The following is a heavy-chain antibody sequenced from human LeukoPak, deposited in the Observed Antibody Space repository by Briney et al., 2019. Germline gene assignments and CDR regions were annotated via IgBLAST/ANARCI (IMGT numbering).Heavy chain of an antibody. CDR1: GFTFSRYE. J-gene: IGHJ4*02. V-gene: IGHV3-48*03. Sequence: GGSLRLSCIASGFTFSRYEMNWVRQAPGKGLEWIAYITTTGDRIQYADSVKGRFTISRDNTKNSLYPQLNSLRADDTAIYYCVRDTKDYWGQGTLVTVSS. CDR2: ITTTGDRI. D-gene: IGHD2-8*01. CDR3: VRDTKDY.